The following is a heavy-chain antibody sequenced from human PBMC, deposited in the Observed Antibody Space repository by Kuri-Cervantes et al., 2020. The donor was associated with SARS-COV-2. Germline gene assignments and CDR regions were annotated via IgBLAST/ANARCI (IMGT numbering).Heavy chain of an antibody. J-gene: IGHJ4*02. CDR3: ARDNSIAARRFDY. Sequence: SVKVSCKASGGTFSSYAISWVRQAPGRGLEWMGGIIPIFGTANYAQKFQGRVTITADESTSTAYMELSSLRSEDTAVYYCARDNSIAARRFDYWGQGTLVTVSS. D-gene: IGHD6-6*01. CDR1: GGTFSSYA. V-gene: IGHV1-69*13. CDR2: IIPIFGTA.